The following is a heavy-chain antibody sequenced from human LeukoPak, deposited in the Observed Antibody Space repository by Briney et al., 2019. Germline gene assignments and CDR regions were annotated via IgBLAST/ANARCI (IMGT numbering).Heavy chain of an antibody. CDR3: ARVQAGGSGWYWPLWI. V-gene: IGHV3-30-3*01. J-gene: IGHJ3*02. D-gene: IGHD6-19*01. CDR2: ISYDGSNK. Sequence: GGSLRLSCAASGFTLNSYAMHWVRQTPGKGLEWVAVISYDGSNKYYADSVKGRFTISRDNSKNTLYLQMNSLRAEDTAVYYCARVQAGGSGWYWPLWIWGQGTMVTVSS. CDR1: GFTLNSYA.